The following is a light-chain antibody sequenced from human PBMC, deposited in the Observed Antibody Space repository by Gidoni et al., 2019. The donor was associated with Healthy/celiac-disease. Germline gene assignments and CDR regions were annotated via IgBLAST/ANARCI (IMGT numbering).Light chain of an antibody. Sequence: DIQMTPSPSSLSASVGDRVTITCQASQDISNYLNWYQQKPGQAPKLLIYDASNLEIGVPSKFSGSGSGTDFTFTISSLQPEDIATYYCQQYDNLPLTFGGGTKVEIK. CDR3: QQYDNLPLT. J-gene: IGKJ4*01. V-gene: IGKV1-33*01. CDR2: DAS. CDR1: QDISNY.